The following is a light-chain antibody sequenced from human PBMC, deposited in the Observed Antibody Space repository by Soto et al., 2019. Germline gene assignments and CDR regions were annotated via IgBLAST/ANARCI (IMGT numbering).Light chain of an antibody. CDR3: CSYAGSYV. CDR1: SSDVGGYNY. Sequence: QSSLTQPRSVSGSPGQSVTISSPGTSSDVGGYNYVSWYQQHPGKAPKLMIYDVSKRPSGVPDRLSGSKSGNTASLTISGLQAEDEADYYCCSYAGSYVFGTGTKVTVL. CDR2: DVS. J-gene: IGLJ1*01. V-gene: IGLV2-11*01.